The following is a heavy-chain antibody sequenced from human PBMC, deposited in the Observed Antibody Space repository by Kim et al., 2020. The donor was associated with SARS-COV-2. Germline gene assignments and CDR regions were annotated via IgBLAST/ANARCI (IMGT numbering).Heavy chain of an antibody. D-gene: IGHD2-2*01. CDR1: GFTFSSYN. CDR3: TRDEADCSSSISCYARGYYFDY. V-gene: IGHV3-21*01. Sequence: GGSLRLSCAASGFTFSSYNMNWVRQAPGKGLEWVSSISSSGYYVYYADSVKGRFTISRDNAKNSLYLQMNSLRAEDTAVYYCTRDEADCSSSISCYARGYYFDYWGQGTLVTVSS. CDR2: ISSSGYYV. J-gene: IGHJ4*02.